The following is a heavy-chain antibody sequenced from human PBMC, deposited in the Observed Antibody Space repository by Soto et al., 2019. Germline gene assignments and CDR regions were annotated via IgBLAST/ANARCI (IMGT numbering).Heavy chain of an antibody. V-gene: IGHV3-30*18. J-gene: IGHJ4*02. Sequence: QVQLVESGGGVVQPGRSLRLSCAASGFTFSSYGMHWVRQAPGKGLEWVAVISYDGSNKYYADSVKGRFTISRDNSKNTLYLQMNSLRAEYTSVYYCANGGFDYWGQGTLVTVSS. D-gene: IGHD3-10*01. CDR3: ANGGFDY. CDR1: GFTFSSYG. CDR2: ISYDGSNK.